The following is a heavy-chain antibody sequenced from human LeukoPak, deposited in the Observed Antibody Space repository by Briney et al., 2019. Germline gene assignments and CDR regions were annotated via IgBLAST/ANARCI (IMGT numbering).Heavy chain of an antibody. J-gene: IGHJ5*02. V-gene: IGHV4-39*01. D-gene: IGHD3-22*01. CDR3: ARGRMYYDSSGYYYSEYNWFDP. Sequence: PSETLSLTCTVSGGSISSSSYYWGWIRQPPGKGLEWIGSIYYSGSTYYNPSLKSRVTISVDTSKNQFSLKLSTVTAADTAVYYCARGRMYYDSSGYYYSEYNWFDPWGQGTLVTVSS. CDR2: IYYSGST. CDR1: GGSISSSSYY.